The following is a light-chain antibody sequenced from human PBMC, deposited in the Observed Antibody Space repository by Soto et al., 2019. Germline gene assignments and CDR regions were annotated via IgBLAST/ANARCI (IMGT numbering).Light chain of an antibody. J-gene: IGKJ1*01. CDR1: QSVLYSSNNKNY. V-gene: IGKV4-1*01. CDR3: QKYYSSPWT. Sequence: DIVMTQSPDSLAVSLGERATINCKSSQSVLYSSNNKNYLAWYQQKPGQPPKLLIYWSSTRESGVPDRFSGSDSGTDFTLTISSVQAEDGAVYYCQKYYSSPWTFGQGTKVEIK. CDR2: WSS.